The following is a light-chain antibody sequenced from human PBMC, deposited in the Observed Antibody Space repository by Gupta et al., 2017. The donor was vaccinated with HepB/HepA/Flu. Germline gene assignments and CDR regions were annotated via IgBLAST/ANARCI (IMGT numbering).Light chain of an antibody. CDR2: DVS. CDR1: QDIRNY. J-gene: IGKJ2*01. Sequence: DIQMTQSPSSLSASVGDRVTITCRASQDIRNYLNWYQQKPGKAPKVLIYDVSNLERRVPSRFSGSGSWTAFSLTISSLQPEDIATYFCQQYDDLPYTFGQGTKLEI. V-gene: IGKV1-33*01. CDR3: QQYDDLPYT.